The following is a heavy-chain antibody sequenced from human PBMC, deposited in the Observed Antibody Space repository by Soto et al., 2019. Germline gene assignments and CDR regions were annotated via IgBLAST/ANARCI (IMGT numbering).Heavy chain of an antibody. V-gene: IGHV3-30*18. Sequence: QVQLVESGGGVVQPGRSLRLSCAASGFTFGSYGMHWVRQAPGKGLEWVAVISFDGSNKYYADSVKGRFTISRDNPKNALDLQMNSLRAEDTAVYYCAKVGSDYVYHYGMDVWGQGTTVIVSS. CDR2: ISFDGSNK. J-gene: IGHJ6*02. CDR3: AKVGSDYVYHYGMDV. CDR1: GFTFGSYG.